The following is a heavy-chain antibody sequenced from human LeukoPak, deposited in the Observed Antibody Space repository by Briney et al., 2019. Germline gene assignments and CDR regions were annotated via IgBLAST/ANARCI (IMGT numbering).Heavy chain of an antibody. CDR2: IYYSGST. CDR3: ARGQGAAMVPANWFDP. Sequence: PSETLSLTCTLSGGSISSSSYYWGWIRQPPGKGLEWIGSIYYSGSTYYNPSLKSRVTVSVDTSKNQFSLKLSSVTAADTAVYYCARGQGAAMVPANWFDPWGQGTLVTVSS. D-gene: IGHD5-18*01. CDR1: GGSISSSSYY. J-gene: IGHJ5*02. V-gene: IGHV4-39*07.